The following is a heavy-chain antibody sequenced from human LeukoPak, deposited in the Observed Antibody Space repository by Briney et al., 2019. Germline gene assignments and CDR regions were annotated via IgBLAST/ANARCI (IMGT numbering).Heavy chain of an antibody. CDR3: ASGGITMIRNAFDI. CDR2: ISAYNGNT. J-gene: IGHJ3*02. Sequence: ASVKVSCKASGYTFTSYGISWGRQAPGQGLEWMGWISAYNGNTNYAQKLQGRVTMTTDTSTSTAYMELRSLRSDDTAVYYCASGGITMIRNAFDIWGQGTMVTVSS. V-gene: IGHV1-18*01. D-gene: IGHD3-22*01. CDR1: GYTFTSYG.